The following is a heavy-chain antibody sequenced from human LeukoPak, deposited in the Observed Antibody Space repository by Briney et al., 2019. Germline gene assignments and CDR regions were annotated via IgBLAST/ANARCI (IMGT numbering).Heavy chain of an antibody. D-gene: IGHD4-17*01. Sequence: SETLSLTCAVYGGSFSGYYWSWIRQPPGKGLEWIGEINHSGSTNYNPSLKSRVTISVDTSKNQFSLKLSSVTAADTAVYYCARASSPNYGDYVYYYYYHMDVWGKGTTVTVSS. J-gene: IGHJ6*03. CDR2: INHSGST. CDR1: GGSFSGYY. CDR3: ARASSPNYGDYVYYYYYHMDV. V-gene: IGHV4-34*01.